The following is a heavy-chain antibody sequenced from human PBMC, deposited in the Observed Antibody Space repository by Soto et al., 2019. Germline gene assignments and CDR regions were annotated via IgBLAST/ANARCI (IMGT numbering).Heavy chain of an antibody. Sequence: PSETLSLTCTVSGGSISSGGYYWSWIRQHPGKGLEWIGYIYYSGSTYYNPSLKSRVTISVDTSKNQFSLELSSVTAADTAVYYCARSGYSYGPNPLLYWGQGTLVTVS. D-gene: IGHD5-18*01. CDR1: GGSISSGGYY. CDR2: IYYSGST. CDR3: ARSGYSYGPNPLLY. J-gene: IGHJ4*02. V-gene: IGHV4-31*03.